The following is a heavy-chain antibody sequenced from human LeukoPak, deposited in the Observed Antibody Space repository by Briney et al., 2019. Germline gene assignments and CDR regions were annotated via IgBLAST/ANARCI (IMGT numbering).Heavy chain of an antibody. J-gene: IGHJ6*02. CDR2: ICTSGST. Sequence: SETLSLTCTVSGGSISSYYWSWIRQPAGKGLEWIGRICTSGSTNYNPSLKSRVTMSVDTSKNQFSLKLSSVTAADTAVYYCARDTDFDWFNGMDVWGQGTTVTVSS. CDR3: ARDTDFDWFNGMDV. D-gene: IGHD3-9*01. V-gene: IGHV4-4*07. CDR1: GGSISSYY.